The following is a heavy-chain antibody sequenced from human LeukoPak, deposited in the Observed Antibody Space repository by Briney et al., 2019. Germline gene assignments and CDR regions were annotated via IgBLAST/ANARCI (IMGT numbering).Heavy chain of an antibody. Sequence: SETLSLTCTVSGGSISSGGYYWGWLRQHPGKGLEWIWYIYYSGSTYYNPSLKSRVTISVDTSKNQFSLKLSSVTAADTAVYYCARGVYCGGDCYSGYWFDPWGQGTLVTVSS. V-gene: IGHV4-31*03. J-gene: IGHJ5*02. CDR1: GGSISSGGYY. D-gene: IGHD2-21*02. CDR3: ARGVYCGGDCYSGYWFDP. CDR2: IYYSGST.